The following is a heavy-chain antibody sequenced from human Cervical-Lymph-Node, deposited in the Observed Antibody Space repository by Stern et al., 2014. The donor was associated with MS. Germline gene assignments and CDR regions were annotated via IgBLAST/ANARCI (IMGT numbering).Heavy chain of an antibody. CDR2: LSNEGSKQ. CDR1: GFIFSSYA. Sequence: VQLVQSGGGVVQPGRSLRLSCAASGFIFSSYAMHWVRQAPGKGLDWVAFLSNEGSKQFYADSVNGRFTISRDNSNNTLYLQMNSLRPEDTAVYYCARDTCRGGGCYFRYWGQGILITVSS. V-gene: IGHV3-30-3*01. J-gene: IGHJ4*02. CDR3: ARDTCRGGGCYFRY. D-gene: IGHD2-15*01.